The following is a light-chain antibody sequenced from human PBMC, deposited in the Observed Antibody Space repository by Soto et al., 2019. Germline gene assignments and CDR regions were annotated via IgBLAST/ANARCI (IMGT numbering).Light chain of an antibody. V-gene: IGLV2-14*01. CDR2: EVG. Sequence: QSVLTRPACVSESPGQSLTISCTGTSRDVGGYNYVSWYQQHPGKAPKLMIYEVGNRPSGVSNRFSGSKSGNTASLTISGLQAEDEADYYCSSYTSSSALYVFGTGTKVTVL. J-gene: IGLJ1*01. CDR3: SSYTSSSALYV. CDR1: SRDVGGYNY.